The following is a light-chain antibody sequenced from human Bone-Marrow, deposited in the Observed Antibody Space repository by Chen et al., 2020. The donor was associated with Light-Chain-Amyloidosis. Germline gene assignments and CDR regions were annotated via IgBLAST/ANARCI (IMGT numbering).Light chain of an antibody. Sequence: YVLTQPPSLSVAPGQTAKIPCGGNNIGSTSVNWYQQTPGQAPLLGVYVDSDRPSGIPERLSGSNSGNTATLTISRVEAGDEADYYCQVWDRSSDRPVFGGGTKLTVL. J-gene: IGLJ3*02. CDR2: VDS. CDR3: QVWDRSSDRPV. V-gene: IGLV3-21*02. CDR1: NIGSTS.